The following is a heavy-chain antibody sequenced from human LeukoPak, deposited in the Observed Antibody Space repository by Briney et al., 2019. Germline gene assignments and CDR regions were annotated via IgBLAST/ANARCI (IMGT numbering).Heavy chain of an antibody. Sequence: GGSLRLSCAASGFTFSGSAMHWVRQASGKGLEWVGRIRSKANSYATAYAASVKGRFTISRDDSKNTAYLQMNSLKTEDTAVYYCARRGSNSYGTRYYYMDVWGKGTMVTISS. CDR1: GFTFSGSA. D-gene: IGHD5-18*01. J-gene: IGHJ6*03. CDR2: IRSKANSYAT. V-gene: IGHV3-73*01. CDR3: ARRGSNSYGTRYYYMDV.